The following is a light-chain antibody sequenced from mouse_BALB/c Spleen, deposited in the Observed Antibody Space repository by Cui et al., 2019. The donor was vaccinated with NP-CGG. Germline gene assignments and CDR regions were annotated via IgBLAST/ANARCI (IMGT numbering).Light chain of an antibody. CDR3: ALWYSNHWV. J-gene: IGLJ1*01. CDR2: GTN. Sequence: QAVVPQESALITSPGETVTLTCRSSTGTVTTSNYANWVQEKPDHVFTGLIGGTNNRAPGVPARFSGSLIGDKAALTITGAQTEDEAIYFCALWYSNHWVFGGGTKLTVL. V-gene: IGLV1*01. CDR1: TGTVTTSNY.